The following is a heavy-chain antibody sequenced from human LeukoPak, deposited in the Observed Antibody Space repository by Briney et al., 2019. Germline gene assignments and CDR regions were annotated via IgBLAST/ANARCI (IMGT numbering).Heavy chain of an antibody. V-gene: IGHV1-8*01. CDR3: ARAVDITMVRGVKGDYFDY. CDR2: MNPNSGNT. CDR1: GYTFTSYD. J-gene: IGHJ4*02. D-gene: IGHD3-10*01. Sequence: ASVKVSCKASGYTFTSYDINWVRQATGQGLEWMGWMNPNSGNTGYAQKFQGRVTMTRNTSISTAYMELSSLRSEDTAVYYCARAVDITMVRGVKGDYFDYWGQGTLSPSPQ.